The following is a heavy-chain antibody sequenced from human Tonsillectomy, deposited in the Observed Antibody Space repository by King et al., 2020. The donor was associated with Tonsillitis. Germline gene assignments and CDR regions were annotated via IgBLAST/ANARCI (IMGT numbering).Heavy chain of an antibody. Sequence: VQLVESGAEVKKPGSSVKVSCKASGGTFSSYAISWVRQAPGQGLEWMGGIIPMFDTPSYAQKFQGRVTITADESTSTAYMELSSLRSEDTALYYCAGDNGFGSRTYYITGYWGQGTLVTVSS. CDR1: GGTFSSYA. CDR2: IIPMFDTP. CDR3: AGDNGFGSRTYYITGY. J-gene: IGHJ4*02. V-gene: IGHV1-69*01. D-gene: IGHD3-10*01.